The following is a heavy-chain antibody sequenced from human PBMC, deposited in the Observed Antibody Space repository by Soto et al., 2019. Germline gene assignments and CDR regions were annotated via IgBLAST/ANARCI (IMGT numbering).Heavy chain of an antibody. CDR3: ASGGLEGGCSSTSCYPESVKGAYGMDV. D-gene: IGHD2-2*01. V-gene: IGHV4-38-2*01. Sequence: SETLSLTCAVSGYSISSGYYCGWIRQPPGKGLEWIGSIYHSGSTYYNPSLKSRVTISVDTSKNQFSLKLSSVTAADTAVYYCASGGLEGGCSSTSCYPESVKGAYGMDVWGQGTTVTVSS. CDR1: GYSISSGYY. CDR2: IYHSGST. J-gene: IGHJ6*02.